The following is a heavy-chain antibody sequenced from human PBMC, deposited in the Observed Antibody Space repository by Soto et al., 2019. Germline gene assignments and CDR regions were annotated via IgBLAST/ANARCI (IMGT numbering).Heavy chain of an antibody. CDR3: AGTDDSLDY. Sequence: EVQMVESGGGLVKPGGSLSLSCAASGITFNTYYMNWVRQAPGKGLEWVSSISSDGSHVFYGDSAKGRFTISRDNAKNSLYLQMNSLTAEDTAVYYCAGTDDSLDYWGRGTLVTVSS. CDR2: ISSDGSHV. V-gene: IGHV3-21*01. J-gene: IGHJ4*02. CDR1: GITFNTYY. D-gene: IGHD3-22*01.